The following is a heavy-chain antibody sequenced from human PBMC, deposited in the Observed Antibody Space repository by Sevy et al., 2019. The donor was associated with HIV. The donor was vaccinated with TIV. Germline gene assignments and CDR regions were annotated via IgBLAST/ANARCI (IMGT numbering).Heavy chain of an antibody. J-gene: IGHJ6*02. CDR2: ISSSGSTI. CDR1: GFTFSDYY. CDR3: ARDLSYYGSGSYPLYYYGMDV. Sequence: GGSLRLSCAASGFTFSDYYMSWIRQAPGKGLEWVSYISSSGSTIYYADSVKDRFTISRDNAKNSLYLQMNSLRAEDTAVYYCARDLSYYGSGSYPLYYYGMDVWGQGTTVTVSS. V-gene: IGHV3-11*01. D-gene: IGHD3-10*01.